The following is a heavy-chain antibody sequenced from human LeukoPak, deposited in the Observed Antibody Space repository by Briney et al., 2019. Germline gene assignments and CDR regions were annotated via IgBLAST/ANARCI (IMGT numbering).Heavy chain of an antibody. CDR3: ASDMRTGTTSPYYYMDV. J-gene: IGHJ6*03. CDR1: GGTFSSYA. V-gene: IGHV1-69*13. Sequence: ASVKVSCKASGGTFSSYAISWVRQAPGQGLEWMGGIIPIFGTANYAQKFQGGVTITADESTSTAYMELSSLGSEDTAVYYCASDMRTGTTSPYYYMDVWGKGTTVTVSS. D-gene: IGHD1-7*01. CDR2: IIPIFGTA.